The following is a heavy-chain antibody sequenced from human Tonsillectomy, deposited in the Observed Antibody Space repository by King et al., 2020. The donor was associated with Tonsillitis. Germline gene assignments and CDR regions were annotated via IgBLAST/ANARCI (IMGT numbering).Heavy chain of an antibody. CDR3: ARGFVWGSYRFRSFHY. V-gene: IGHV4-34*01. J-gene: IGHJ4*02. CDR1: GASFSGYY. CDR2: TNESGDT. D-gene: IGHD3-16*02. Sequence: VKLKQWGAGLLKPSETLSLTCAVDGASFSGYYWTWIRQPPGKGLEWIGETNESGDTNYNPSLMSRVTISLDTSKNQFSVKLNSVTAADTAVYYCARGFVWGSYRFRSFHYWGQGSLVTVSS.